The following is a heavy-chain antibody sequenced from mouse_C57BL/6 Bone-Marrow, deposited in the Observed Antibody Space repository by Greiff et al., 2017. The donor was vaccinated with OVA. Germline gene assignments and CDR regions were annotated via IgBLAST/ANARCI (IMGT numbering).Heavy chain of an antibody. CDR1: GYTFTSYW. V-gene: IGHV1-64*01. D-gene: IGHD1-1*01. Sequence: QVQLQQPGAELVKPGASVKLSCKASGYTFTSYWMHWVKQRPGQGLEWIGMIHPNSGSTNYNEKFKSKATLTVDKSSSTAYMQLSSLTSEDSAVYYCARVCYGSSYWYFDVWGTGTTVTVSS. CDR2: IHPNSGST. CDR3: ARVCYGSSYWYFDV. J-gene: IGHJ1*03.